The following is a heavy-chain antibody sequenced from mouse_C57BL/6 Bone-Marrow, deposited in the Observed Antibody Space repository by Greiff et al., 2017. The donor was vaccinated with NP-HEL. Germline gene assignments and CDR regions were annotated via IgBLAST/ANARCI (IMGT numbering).Heavy chain of an antibody. J-gene: IGHJ4*01. CDR1: GYTFTDYE. CDR3: TRWGGVYYDYDDAMDY. CDR2: IDPETGGT. V-gene: IGHV1-15*01. Sequence: LVESGAELVRPGASVTLSCKASGYTFTDYEMHWVKQTPVHGLEWIGAIDPETGGTAYNQKFKGKAILTADKSSSTAYMELRSLTSEDSAVYYCTRWGGVYYDYDDAMDYWGQGTSVTVSS. D-gene: IGHD2-4*01.